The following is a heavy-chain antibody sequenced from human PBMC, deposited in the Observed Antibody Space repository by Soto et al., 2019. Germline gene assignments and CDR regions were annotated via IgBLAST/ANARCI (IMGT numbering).Heavy chain of an antibody. CDR3: ARVGYCSTKSCYSDY. J-gene: IGHJ4*02. V-gene: IGHV3-11*01. Sequence: QVQLVESGGGLVKPGGSLRLSCAASGFTFSDYYMSWIRQAPGKVLEWVSYISGSVTTIYYADSVKGRFTISRDNAKNSLYLQMNSLRAEDTAVYYCARVGYCSTKSCYSDYWGQGTLVTVSS. D-gene: IGHD2-2*02. CDR2: ISGSVTTI. CDR1: GFTFSDYY.